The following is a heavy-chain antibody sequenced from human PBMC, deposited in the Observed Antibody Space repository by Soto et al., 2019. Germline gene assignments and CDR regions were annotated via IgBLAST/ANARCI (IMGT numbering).Heavy chain of an antibody. Sequence: PGGALRVSFAASWFTFSRDNMKWGRQAPGEGLEWVSSISSSSSYIYYADSVKGRFTISRDNAKNSLYLQMNSLRAEDTAVYYCARESDTVTTSESCWFYPWGQGTLVTVSS. V-gene: IGHV3-21*01. J-gene: IGHJ5*02. CDR3: ARESDTVTTSESCWFYP. D-gene: IGHD4-17*01. CDR2: ISSSSSYI. CDR1: WFTFSRDN.